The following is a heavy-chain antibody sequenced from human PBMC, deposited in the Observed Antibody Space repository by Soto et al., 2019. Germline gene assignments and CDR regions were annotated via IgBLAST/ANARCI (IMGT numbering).Heavy chain of an antibody. J-gene: IGHJ6*03. CDR3: ARDGEGGAYSYGSGPKRYYYYYMDV. V-gene: IGHV3-21*01. Sequence: GGSLRLSCAASGFTFSSYSMNWVRQAPGKGLEWVSSISSSSSYIYYADSVKGRFTISRDNAKNSLYLQMNSLRAEDTAVYYCARDGEGGAYSYGSGPKRYYYYYMDVWGKGTTVTVSS. CDR2: ISSSSSYI. CDR1: GFTFSSYS. D-gene: IGHD5-18*01.